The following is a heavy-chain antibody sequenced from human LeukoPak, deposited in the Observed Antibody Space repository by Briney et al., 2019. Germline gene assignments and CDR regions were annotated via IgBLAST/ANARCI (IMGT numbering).Heavy chain of an antibody. V-gene: IGHV1-18*01. CDR1: GYTFTSYG. D-gene: IGHD3-22*01. J-gene: IGHJ3*02. Sequence: ASVKVSCKASGYTFTSYGISWVRQAPGQGLEWMGWISAYNGNTNYAQKLQGRVTITTDESTSTAYMELSNLRSEDTAVYYCASTSLSSYDSSGYYSHDAFDIWGQGTMVTVSS. CDR2: ISAYNGNT. CDR3: ASTSLSSYDSSGYYSHDAFDI.